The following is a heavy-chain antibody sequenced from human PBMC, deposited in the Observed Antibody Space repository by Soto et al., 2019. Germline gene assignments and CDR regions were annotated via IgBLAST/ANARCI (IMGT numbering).Heavy chain of an antibody. CDR2: MWYDGSIK. D-gene: IGHD5-12*01. CDR3: ARASGPFDY. CDR1: GFAFSTYG. V-gene: IGHV3-33*01. Sequence: QVQLVESGGGVVQPGRSLRLSCVASGFAFSTYGIHWVRQAPGKGLEWVAVMWYDGSIKYYADSVKGRFTISRDNSKNTLYLQMNSLRADDTAVYYCARASGPFDYWGQGTQVTVSS. J-gene: IGHJ4*02.